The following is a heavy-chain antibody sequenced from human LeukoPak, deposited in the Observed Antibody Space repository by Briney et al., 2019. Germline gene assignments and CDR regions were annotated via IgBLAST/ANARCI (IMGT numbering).Heavy chain of an antibody. Sequence: GGSLRLSCAASGVTFSSYSMNWVRQAPGKGLEWVSSISSSSSYIYYADSVKGRFTISRDNAKNSLYLQMNSLRAEDTAVYYCARINGEDAFDIWGQGTMVTVSS. CDR1: GVTFSSYS. V-gene: IGHV3-21*01. J-gene: IGHJ3*02. D-gene: IGHD7-27*01. CDR3: ARINGEDAFDI. CDR2: ISSSSSYI.